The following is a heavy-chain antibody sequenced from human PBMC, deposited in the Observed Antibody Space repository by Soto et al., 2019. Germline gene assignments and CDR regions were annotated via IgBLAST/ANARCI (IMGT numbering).Heavy chain of an antibody. Sequence: QVQLVQSGAEVKKPGSSVKVSCKASGGTFSSYAISWVRQAPGQGLEWMGGIIPIFGTANYAQKFQGSVTITADESTRTAYMELSSLRSEDTAVYYCARRGHSGSFYFDYWGQGTLVTVSS. CDR2: IIPIFGTA. CDR3: ARRGHSGSFYFDY. J-gene: IGHJ4*02. D-gene: IGHD1-26*01. V-gene: IGHV1-69*01. CDR1: GGTFSSYA.